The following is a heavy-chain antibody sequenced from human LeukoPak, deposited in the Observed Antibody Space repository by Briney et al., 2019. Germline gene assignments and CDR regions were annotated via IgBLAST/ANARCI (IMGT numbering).Heavy chain of an antibody. V-gene: IGHV1-2*02. Sequence: ASVKVTCKASGYTFTGYYIHWVRQAPGQGLEWMGWINPNSGGTNYAQKFQGRVTMTRATSISTAYMELHRLRSDDTAVYYCACYITGTGEDYFDYWGQGTLVTVSS. J-gene: IGHJ4*02. CDR2: INPNSGGT. CDR3: ACYITGTGEDYFDY. D-gene: IGHD1-7*01. CDR1: GYTFTGYY.